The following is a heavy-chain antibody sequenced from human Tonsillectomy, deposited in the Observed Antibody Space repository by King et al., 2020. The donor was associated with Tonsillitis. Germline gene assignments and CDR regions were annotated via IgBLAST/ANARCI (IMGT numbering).Heavy chain of an antibody. CDR3: ARVLPVNYVYVWGSRRNSRATFDY. J-gene: IGHJ4*02. Sequence: VQLQQWGAGLLKPSETLSLTCAVYGGSFSDYYWSWIRQPPGKGLEWIGEINHSGSTNYNPSLKSRVTISVDTSKKQFSLRLSSVTAADTAVYYCARVLPVNYVYVWGSRRNSRATFDYWGQGTLVTVSS. CDR2: INHSGST. V-gene: IGHV4-34*01. CDR1: GGSFSDYY. D-gene: IGHD3-16*01.